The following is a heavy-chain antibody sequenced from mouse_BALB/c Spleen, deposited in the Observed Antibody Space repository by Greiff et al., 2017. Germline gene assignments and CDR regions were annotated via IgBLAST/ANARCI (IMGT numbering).Heavy chain of an antibody. CDR3: ARGYEGFAY. CDR2: ISYSGST. CDR1: GYSITSDYA. Sequence: VQLKESGPGLVKPSQSLSLTCTVTGYSITSDYAWNWIRQFPGNKLEWMGYISYSGSTSYNPSLKSRISITRDTSKNQFFLQLNSVTTEDTATYYCARGYEGFAYWGQGTLVTVSA. D-gene: IGHD2-14*01. V-gene: IGHV3-2*02. J-gene: IGHJ3*01.